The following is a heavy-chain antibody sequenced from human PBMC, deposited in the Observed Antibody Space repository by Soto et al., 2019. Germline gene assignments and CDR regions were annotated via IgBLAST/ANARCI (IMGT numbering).Heavy chain of an antibody. CDR3: ARVSYGESYYYYHMDV. Sequence: SETLSLTCTVSGGSINDYYWTWIRQPPGKGLEWIGFIYYTGSPNYNPSLRSRVTISLDTAKNQFSLRLSSVTAADTAVYYCARVSYGESYYYYHMDVWGRGTTVTVSS. V-gene: IGHV4-59*01. D-gene: IGHD5-18*01. CDR2: IYYTGSP. CDR1: GGSINDYY. J-gene: IGHJ6*03.